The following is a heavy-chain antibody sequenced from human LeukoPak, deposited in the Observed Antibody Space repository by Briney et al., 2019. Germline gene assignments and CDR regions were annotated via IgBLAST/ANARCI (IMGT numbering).Heavy chain of an antibody. CDR1: GFTFDDYT. J-gene: IGHJ6*02. CDR3: AKDTAYDYVWGSYRNYYYGMDV. Sequence: GGSLRLSCAASGFTFDDYTMHWVRHAPGKGPEWVSLISWDGGSTYYADSVKGRFTISRDDSKNSLYLQMNSLRTEDTALYYCAKDTAYDYVWGSYRNYYYGMDVWGQGTTVTVSS. CDR2: ISWDGGST. V-gene: IGHV3-43*01. D-gene: IGHD3-16*02.